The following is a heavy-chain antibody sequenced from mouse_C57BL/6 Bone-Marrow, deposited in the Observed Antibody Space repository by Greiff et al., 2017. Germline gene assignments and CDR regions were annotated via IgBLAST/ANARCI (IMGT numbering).Heavy chain of an antibody. D-gene: IGHD1-1*01. CDR2: INPGSGGT. CDR1: GYAFTNYL. V-gene: IGHV1-54*01. CDR3: ARLGSSLAG. Sequence: QVQLQQSGAELVRPGTSVKVSCKASGYAFTNYLIEWVKQRPGQGLEWIGVINPGSGGTNYNEKFKGKATLTADKSSSTAYMQLSSLASEDSAVYFCARLGSSLAGWGQGPLVTVSA. J-gene: IGHJ3*01.